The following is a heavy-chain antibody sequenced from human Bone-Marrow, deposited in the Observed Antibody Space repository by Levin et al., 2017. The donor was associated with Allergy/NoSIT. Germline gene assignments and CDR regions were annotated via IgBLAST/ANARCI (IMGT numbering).Heavy chain of an antibody. CDR1: GYTFTGYY. D-gene: IGHD6-13*01. CDR3: ARVGFEEQQLVCVAVVGERSPGLALRYRRKTYYYYYGMDV. CDR2: INPNSGGT. Sequence: GESLKISCKASGYTFTGYYMHWVRQAPGQGLEWMGWINPNSGGTNYAQKFQGRVTMTRDTSISTAYMELSRLRSDDTAVYYCARVGFEEQQLVCVAVVGERSPGLALRYRRKTYYYYYGMDVWGQGTTVTVSS. V-gene: IGHV1-2*02. J-gene: IGHJ6*02.